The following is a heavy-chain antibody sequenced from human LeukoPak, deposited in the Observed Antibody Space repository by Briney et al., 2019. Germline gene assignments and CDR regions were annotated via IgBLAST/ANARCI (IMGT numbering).Heavy chain of an antibody. CDR2: IYTSGST. V-gene: IGHV4-61*02. D-gene: IGHD5-12*01. CDR1: GGSISSGSYY. Sequence: SETLSLTCSVSGGSISSGSYYWSWIRQPAGKGLEWIGRIYTSGSTNYNPSLKSRVTISVDTSKNQFSLKLSSVTAADTAVYYCASLRYSGYDLGDLTYWGQGTLVTVSS. CDR3: ASLRYSGYDLGDLTY. J-gene: IGHJ4*02.